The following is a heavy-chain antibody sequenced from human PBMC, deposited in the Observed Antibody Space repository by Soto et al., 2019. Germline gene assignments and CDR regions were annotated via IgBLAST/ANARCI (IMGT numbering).Heavy chain of an antibody. CDR2: MNPNSGNT. D-gene: IGHD3-16*02. CDR1: GYTFTSYD. CDR3: ARPHDYVWGSCRTIQSYAMDV. Sequence: QVQLVQSGAEVKKPGASVKVSCKASGYTFTSYDINWVRQATEQGLEWMGWMNPNSGNTDYAQTFQGRVTMTRYTSISTACMELSSLRSEDTAVYSWARPHDYVWGSCRTIQSYAMDVWGQGTPVTVSS. J-gene: IGHJ6*02. V-gene: IGHV1-8*01.